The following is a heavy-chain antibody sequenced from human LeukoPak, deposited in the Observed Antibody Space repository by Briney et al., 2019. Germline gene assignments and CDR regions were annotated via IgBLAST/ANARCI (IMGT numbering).Heavy chain of an antibody. J-gene: IGHJ5*02. CDR2: ISSSGSTI. CDR3: AREQIGRDFDP. D-gene: IGHD3-10*01. V-gene: IGHV3-48*03. CDR1: GFTFSSYE. Sequence: GGSLRLSCAASGFTFSSYEMNWVRQAPGKGLEWVSYISSSGSTIYYADSVKGRFTISRDNAKNSLYLQMNSLRAEDTAVYYCAREQIGRDFDPWGQGTLVTVSS.